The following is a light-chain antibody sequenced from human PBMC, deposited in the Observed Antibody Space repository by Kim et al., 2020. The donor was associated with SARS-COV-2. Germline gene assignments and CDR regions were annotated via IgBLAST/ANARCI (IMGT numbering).Light chain of an antibody. CDR3: TSYTGADTVA. J-gene: IGLJ2*01. Sequence: GQAITISCTGTSSLVGNYNYVSWYQQHPDKAPKLIIYDVSYRPSGVSTRFSGSKSGNTASLTISGLQAADEADYYCTSYTGADTVAFGGGTQLTVL. V-gene: IGLV2-14*03. CDR2: DVS. CDR1: SSLVGNYNY.